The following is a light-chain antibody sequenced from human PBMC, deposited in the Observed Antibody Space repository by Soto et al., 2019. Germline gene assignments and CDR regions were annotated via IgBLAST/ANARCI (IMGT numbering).Light chain of an antibody. CDR1: SSDVGGYKF. Sequence: QSVLTQPPSASGSPGQSVTTSCTGTSSDVGGYKFVSWYQQHPGKAPKLMIYEVTKRPSGVPDRFSGSKSGNTASLTVSGLQAEDEADYYCSSYGGINNVIFGGGTKVTVL. J-gene: IGLJ2*01. CDR2: EVT. V-gene: IGLV2-8*01. CDR3: SSYGGINNVI.